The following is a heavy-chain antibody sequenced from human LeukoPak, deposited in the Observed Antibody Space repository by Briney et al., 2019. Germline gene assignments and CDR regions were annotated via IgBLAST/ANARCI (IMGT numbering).Heavy chain of an antibody. J-gene: IGHJ4*02. CDR1: GFTFSSYC. CDR2: ISYDGSNK. Sequence: GGSLRLSCAASGFTFSSYCMHWVRQAPGKGLEWVAVISYDGSNKYYADSVKGRFTISRDNSKNTLYLQMNSLRAEDTAVYYCAREVGSDYYDSRLDYRGQGTLVTVSS. CDR3: AREVGSDYYDSRLDY. D-gene: IGHD3-22*01. V-gene: IGHV3-30-3*01.